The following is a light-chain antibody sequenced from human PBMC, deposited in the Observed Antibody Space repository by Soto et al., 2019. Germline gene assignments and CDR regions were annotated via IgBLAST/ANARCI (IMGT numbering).Light chain of an antibody. CDR3: QQYYSTPPT. V-gene: IGKV4-1*01. J-gene: IGKJ1*01. CDR2: WAS. Sequence: DIVMTQSPDSLAVSLGERATINCKSSQSVLYRSNNKNYLAWYQQKPGQPPKLLIYWASTRESGVPDRFSGSGSGTDFTLTISSLQAEDVAFYYCQQYYSTPPTFGQGTKVEIK. CDR1: QSVLYRSNNKNY.